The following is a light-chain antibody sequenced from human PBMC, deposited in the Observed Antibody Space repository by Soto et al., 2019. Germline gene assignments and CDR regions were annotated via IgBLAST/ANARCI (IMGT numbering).Light chain of an antibody. CDR2: GAS. J-gene: IGKJ2*01. CDR1: QSVSSSY. CDR3: QQYGSSPLYT. Sequence: EIVLTQSPGTLSLSPGERATVSCRASQSVSSSYLAWYQQKPGQAPRLLIYGASSRATGIPDRFSGSGSGTDFTITISRLEPEDFAVYYCQQYGSSPLYTFGQGTKLEIK. V-gene: IGKV3-20*01.